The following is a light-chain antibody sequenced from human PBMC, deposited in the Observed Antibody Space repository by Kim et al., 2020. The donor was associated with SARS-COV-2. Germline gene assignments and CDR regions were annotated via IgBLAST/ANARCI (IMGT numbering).Light chain of an antibody. Sequence: QSCPHPLTGSPSGLGYYNFVSWYQPHPGKAPKLLIFWVNSRPSGVPDRFSGSKSGNTASLTVSGLQAEDEADYYCSSYAGSNNWVFGGGTQLTVL. CDR3: SSYAGSNNWV. CDR2: WVN. V-gene: IGLV2-8*01. J-gene: IGLJ3*02. CDR1: PSGLGYYNF.